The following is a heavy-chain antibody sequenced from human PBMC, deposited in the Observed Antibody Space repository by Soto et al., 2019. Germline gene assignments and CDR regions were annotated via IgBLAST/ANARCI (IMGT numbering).Heavy chain of an antibody. CDR1: GFTFSDYY. Sequence: QVQLVESGGGLVKPGGSLRLSCAASGFTFSDYYMSWIRQAPGKGLEWVSYISSSGSTIYYADSVKGRFTISRDNAKNSLYLQMNSLRAEVTAVYYCARLDGNSYDSSGYYYYYYGMDVWGQGTTVTVSS. V-gene: IGHV3-11*01. CDR3: ARLDGNSYDSSGYYYYYYGMDV. CDR2: ISSSGSTI. J-gene: IGHJ6*02. D-gene: IGHD3-22*01.